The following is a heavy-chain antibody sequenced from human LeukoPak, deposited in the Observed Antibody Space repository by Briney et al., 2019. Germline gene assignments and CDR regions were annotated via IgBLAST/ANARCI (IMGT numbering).Heavy chain of an antibody. CDR2: ISSSSSTI. J-gene: IGHJ4*02. D-gene: IGHD5-18*01. V-gene: IGHV3-48*04. CDR3: ARGYRAVDTAMVLYYFDY. CDR1: GFTFSSYA. Sequence: QPGGSLRLSCAASGFTFSSYAMHWVRQAPGKGLEWLSYISSSSSTIYHADSVKGRFTISRDNAKNSLYLQMNSLRAEDTAVYYCARGYRAVDTAMVLYYFDYWGQGTLVTVSS.